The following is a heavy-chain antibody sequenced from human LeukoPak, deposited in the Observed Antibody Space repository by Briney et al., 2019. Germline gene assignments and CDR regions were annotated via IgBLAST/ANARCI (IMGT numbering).Heavy chain of an antibody. CDR2: IYYSGST. J-gene: IGHJ3*02. Sequence: SETLSLTCTVSGGSISSYYWSWIRQPPGKGLEWIGYIYYSGSTNYNPSLKSRVTISVDTSKNQFSLKLSSVTAADTAVYHCARAPLDYYDSSGAFDIWGQGTMVTVSS. V-gene: IGHV4-59*01. CDR1: GGSISSYY. CDR3: ARAPLDYYDSSGAFDI. D-gene: IGHD3-22*01.